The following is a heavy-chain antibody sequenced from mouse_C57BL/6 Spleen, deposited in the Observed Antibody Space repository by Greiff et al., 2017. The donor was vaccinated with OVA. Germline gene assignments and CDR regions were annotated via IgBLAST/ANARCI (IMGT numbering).Heavy chain of an antibody. CDR1: GFTFSSYA. V-gene: IGHV5-4*01. Sequence: DVHLVEFGGGLVKPGGSLKLSRAASGFTFSSYAMSWVRQTPEKRLEWVATISDGGSYTYYPDNVKGRFTISRDNTKNNLYLQMSHLQTEDTAMYYCARDDGYYAMDYWGQGTSVTVSS. D-gene: IGHD2-3*01. J-gene: IGHJ4*01. CDR3: ARDDGYYAMDY. CDR2: ISDGGSYT.